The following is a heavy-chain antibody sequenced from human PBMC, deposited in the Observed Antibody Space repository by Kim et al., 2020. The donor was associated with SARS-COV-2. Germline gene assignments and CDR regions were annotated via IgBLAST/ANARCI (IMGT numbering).Heavy chain of an antibody. CDR3: ARANDPRRWFGESHFDY. D-gene: IGHD3-10*01. CDR1: GFTFSSYA. CDR2: ISYDGSNK. Sequence: GGSLRLSCAASGFTFSSYAMHWVRQAPGKGLEWVAVISYDGSNKYYADSVKGRFTISRDNSKNTLYLQMNILRAEDTAVYYCARANDPRRWFGESHFDY. J-gene: IGHJ4*01. V-gene: IGHV3-30*04.